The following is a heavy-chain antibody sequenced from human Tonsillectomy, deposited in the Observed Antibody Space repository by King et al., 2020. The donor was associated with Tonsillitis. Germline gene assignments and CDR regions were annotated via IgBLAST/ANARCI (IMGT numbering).Heavy chain of an antibody. J-gene: IGHJ4*02. CDR1: GFTFSTYS. V-gene: IGHV3-48*01. D-gene: IGHD6-19*01. CDR3: ARDRRQWVY. CDR2: ISSSGSTI. Sequence: VQLVESGGGLVQPGGSLRLSCAASGFTFSTYSMNWVRQAPGKGLEWVSYISSSGSTIYYAESVKGRFTISRDNAKNSLYLQMNSLRAEDTALYYCARDRRQWVYWGQGTLVTVSS.